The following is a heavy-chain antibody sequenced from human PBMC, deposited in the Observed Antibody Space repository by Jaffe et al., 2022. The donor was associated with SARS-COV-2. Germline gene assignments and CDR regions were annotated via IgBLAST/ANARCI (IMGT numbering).Heavy chain of an antibody. CDR3: ARGWGNNYYGMDV. CDR2: ISGSGAGT. J-gene: IGHJ6*02. V-gene: IGHV3-23*01. D-gene: IGHD2-8*02. CDR1: GFTFSSYA. Sequence: EVQLLESGGGLVQPGGSLRLSCAASGFTFSSYAVNWVRQVPGKGLEWVSVISGSGAGTYYADSVKGRFTISRDNSKNTLYLQMNSLRAEDTAVYYCARGWGNNYYGMDVWGQGTTVTVSS.